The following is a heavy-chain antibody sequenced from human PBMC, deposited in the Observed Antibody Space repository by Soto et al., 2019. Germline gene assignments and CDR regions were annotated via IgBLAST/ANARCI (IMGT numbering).Heavy chain of an antibody. CDR1: SDSISSNNW. CDR2: ISQSGST. CDR3: AREVSGIQAFDY. J-gene: IGHJ4*02. D-gene: IGHD1-20*01. Sequence: QVQLQESSPGLVKPSGTLSLTCAVSSDSISSNNWWNWVRQPPGKGLGWIGEISQSGSTNYKPSLRSRXXIXVXXYKKFFSLKLDSVTAADTAVYYCAREVSGIQAFDYWGQGTLVTVSS. V-gene: IGHV4-4*02.